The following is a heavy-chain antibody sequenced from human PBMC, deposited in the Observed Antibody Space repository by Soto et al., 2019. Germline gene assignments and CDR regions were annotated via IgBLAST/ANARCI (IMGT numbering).Heavy chain of an antibody. CDR3: ARDAPPEDY. J-gene: IGHJ4*02. Sequence: ASVKVSCKACGGTFSSYAISWVRQAPGQGLEWMGWISAYNGNTNYAQKLQGRVTMTTDTSTSTAYMELRSLRSDDTAVYYCARDAPPEDYWGQGTLVTVSS. CDR1: GGTFSSYA. CDR2: ISAYNGNT. V-gene: IGHV1-18*01.